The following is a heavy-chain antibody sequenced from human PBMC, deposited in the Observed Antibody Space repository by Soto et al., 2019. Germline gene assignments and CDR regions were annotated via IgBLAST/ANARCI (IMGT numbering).Heavy chain of an antibody. CDR3: ARGGYFDSSNYLAY. CDR2: IIPIFGTA. CDR1: GGTFSSYA. Sequence: SVKVSCKASGGTFSSYAISWVRQAPGQGLEWMGGIIPIFGTANYAQKFQGRITITADESKSTAYMELSSRRSEDTAVYYCARGGYFDSSNYLAYWGQGALVTVSS. J-gene: IGHJ4*02. V-gene: IGHV1-69*13. D-gene: IGHD3-22*01.